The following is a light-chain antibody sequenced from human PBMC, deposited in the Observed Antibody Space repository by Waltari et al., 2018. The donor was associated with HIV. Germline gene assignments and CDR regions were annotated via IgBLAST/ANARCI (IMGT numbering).Light chain of an antibody. CDR2: DDR. J-gene: IGLJ3*02. CDR3: QVWGATNDWV. CDR1: NIGVRD. V-gene: IGLV3-21*02. Sequence: YVLTQPPSVSVAPNQTATAACIGENIGVRDVHWYRQRSGQAPEVVIHDDRDRAPGIPGRITGSNSGDMATLTIASVEAGDEAVYYCQVWGATNDWVFGGGTKVTVL.